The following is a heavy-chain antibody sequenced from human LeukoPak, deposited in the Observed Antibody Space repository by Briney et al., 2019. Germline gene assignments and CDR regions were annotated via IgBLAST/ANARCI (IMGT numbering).Heavy chain of an antibody. CDR2: ISSSGSTI. D-gene: IGHD3-10*01. Sequence: GGSLRLSCAASGFTFSSYEMNWVRQAPGKGLEWVSYISSSGSTIYYADSVKGRFTISRDNAKNSLYLQMNSLRAEDTAVYYCARHPESSFDSWGQGTLVTVSS. J-gene: IGHJ4*02. CDR1: GFTFSSYE. V-gene: IGHV3-48*03. CDR3: ARHPESSFDS.